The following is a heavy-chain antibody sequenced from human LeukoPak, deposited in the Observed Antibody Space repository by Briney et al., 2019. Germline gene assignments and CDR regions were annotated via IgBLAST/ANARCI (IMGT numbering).Heavy chain of an antibody. CDR2: INSDGSST. CDR3: ARDPPYGGNSEEADY. V-gene: IGHV3-74*01. J-gene: IGHJ4*02. CDR1: GFTFSSYW. Sequence: GRSLRLSCAASGFTFSSYWMHWVRQAPGKGLVWVSCINSDGSSTSYADSVKGRFTISRDNAKNTLYLQMNSLRAEDTAVYYCARDPPYGGNSEEADYWGQGTLVTVSS. D-gene: IGHD4-23*01.